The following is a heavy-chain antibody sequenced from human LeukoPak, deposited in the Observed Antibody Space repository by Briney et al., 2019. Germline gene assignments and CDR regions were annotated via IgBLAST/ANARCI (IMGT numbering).Heavy chain of an antibody. CDR1: GGSISSGDYY. CDR3: ARDPRGIVGANHNWFDP. CDR2: IYYSGST. D-gene: IGHD1-26*01. V-gene: IGHV4-30-4*08. Sequence: PSQTLSLTCTVSGGSISSGDYYWSWIRQPPGKGLEWIGYIYYSGSTYYNPSLKSRVTISVDTSKNQFSLKLISVTAADTAVYYCARDPRGIVGANHNWFDPWGQGTLVTVSS. J-gene: IGHJ5*02.